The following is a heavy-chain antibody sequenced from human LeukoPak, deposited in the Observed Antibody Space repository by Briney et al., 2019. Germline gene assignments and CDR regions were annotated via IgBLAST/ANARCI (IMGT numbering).Heavy chain of an antibody. CDR1: GYTFTTYY. J-gene: IGHJ5*02. V-gene: IGHV1-46*01. CDR3: AREGGGMSSVTWGWFDP. CDR2: INPSDGSS. D-gene: IGHD4-17*01. Sequence: GASVKVSCKASGYTFTTYYIHWVRQAPGQGLEWMGIINPSDGSSNYAQKFQGRVTMSRDTSTSTAYMELSSLRSEDTAVYYCAREGGGMSSVTWGWFDPWGQGTLVTVPS.